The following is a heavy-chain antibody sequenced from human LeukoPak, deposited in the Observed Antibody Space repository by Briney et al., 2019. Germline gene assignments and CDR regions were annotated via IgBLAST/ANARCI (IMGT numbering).Heavy chain of an antibody. Sequence: GGSLRLSCAASGFIFSTSWMYWVRQAPGKGLVWVSRIGPDETDTRYADPVKGRFTISRDNAENTLYLQMNSLRAEDTAVYYCARDQDIVATDRNYYYYGMDVWGQGTTVTVSS. CDR3: ARDQDIVATDRNYYYYGMDV. D-gene: IGHD5-12*01. V-gene: IGHV3-74*01. CDR1: GFIFSTSW. CDR2: IGPDETDT. J-gene: IGHJ6*02.